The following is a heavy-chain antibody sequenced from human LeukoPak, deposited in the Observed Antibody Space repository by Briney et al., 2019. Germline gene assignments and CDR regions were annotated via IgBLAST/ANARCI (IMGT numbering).Heavy chain of an antibody. J-gene: IGHJ4*02. Sequence: SETLSLTCAVYGGSFSGYYWSWIRQPPGKGLEWIGEINHSGSTNYNPSLKSRVTMSVDTSKNQFSLKLNSLTAADAAVYYCARDCSGGSCYSGVVDYWGQGTLVTVSS. CDR3: ARDCSGGSCYSGVVDY. V-gene: IGHV4-34*01. CDR1: GGSFSGYY. D-gene: IGHD2-15*01. CDR2: INHSGST.